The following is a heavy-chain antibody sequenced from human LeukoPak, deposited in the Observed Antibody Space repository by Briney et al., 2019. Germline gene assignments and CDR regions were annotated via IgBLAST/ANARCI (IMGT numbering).Heavy chain of an antibody. Sequence: GGSLRLSCAGSGFTFDDYGMSWVRQAPGKGLEWVSGINWNGGSTGYADSVKGRFTISRDNANNSLYLQMNSLRAEDTALYYCARGQQWLVAHYYYMDVWGKGTTVTVSS. CDR1: GFTFDDYG. CDR2: INWNGGST. J-gene: IGHJ6*03. V-gene: IGHV3-20*04. D-gene: IGHD6-19*01. CDR3: ARGQQWLVAHYYYMDV.